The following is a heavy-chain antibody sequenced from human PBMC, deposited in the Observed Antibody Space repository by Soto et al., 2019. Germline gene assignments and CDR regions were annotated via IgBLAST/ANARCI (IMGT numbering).Heavy chain of an antibody. CDR2: IYYSGST. Sequence: SETLSLTCTVSGGSISSGGYYWTWIRQHPGKSLEWIGYIYYSGSTYYNPSLKSRVTISVDTSKNTLYLEMTSLRAEDTAVYYCVKQSGSGSYYKVGSGGHFGSWGQGTLVTVSS. CDR3: VKQSGSGSYYKVGSGGHFGS. V-gene: IGHV4-31*03. J-gene: IGHJ4*02. CDR1: GGSISSGGYY. D-gene: IGHD3-10*01.